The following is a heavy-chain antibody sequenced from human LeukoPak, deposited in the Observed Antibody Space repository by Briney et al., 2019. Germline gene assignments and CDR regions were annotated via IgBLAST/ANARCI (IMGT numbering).Heavy chain of an antibody. D-gene: IGHD3-16*01. CDR1: GFTFSSYG. Sequence: GGSLRPSCAASGFTFSSYGMHWVRQAPGKGLEWVAFIRYDGSNKYYADSVKGRFTISRDNFKNTLYLQMNSLRAEDTAVYYCAKTYVWGSYAFDIWGQGTMVTVSS. V-gene: IGHV3-30*02. CDR2: IRYDGSNK. J-gene: IGHJ3*02. CDR3: AKTYVWGSYAFDI.